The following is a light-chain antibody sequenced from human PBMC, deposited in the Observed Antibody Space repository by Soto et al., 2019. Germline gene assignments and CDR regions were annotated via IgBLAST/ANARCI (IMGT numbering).Light chain of an antibody. CDR2: DAS. Sequence: EIVLTQSPATLSLSPGERAALSYRVSQSVSTFLAWYQHKPGQAPRLLIYDASNRATGIPARFSGSGSGTDFTLTISSLEPEDFAVYYCQQRSNCWTFGQGTKVEIK. J-gene: IGKJ1*01. CDR3: QQRSNCWT. CDR1: QSVSTF. V-gene: IGKV3-11*01.